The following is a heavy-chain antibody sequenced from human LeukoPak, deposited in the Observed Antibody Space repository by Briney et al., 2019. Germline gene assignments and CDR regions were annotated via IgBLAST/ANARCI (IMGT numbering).Heavy chain of an antibody. J-gene: IGHJ4*02. Sequence: SETLSLTCTVSGGSISSYYWSWIRQPAGKGLEWIGRIYTSGSTNYNPSLKSRVTMSVETSKNQFSLKLSSVTAADTAVYYCARGTTYYYDSSGYYHYYFDYWGQGTLVTVSS. CDR2: IYTSGST. CDR3: ARGTTYYYDSSGYYHYYFDY. CDR1: GGSISSYY. D-gene: IGHD3-22*01. V-gene: IGHV4-4*07.